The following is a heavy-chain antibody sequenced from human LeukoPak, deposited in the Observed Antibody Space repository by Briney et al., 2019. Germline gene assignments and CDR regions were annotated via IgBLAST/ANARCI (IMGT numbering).Heavy chain of an antibody. CDR2: IWYDGSNK. Sequence: AGGSLRLSCAVSGFSYSSYGMHWVRQAPGKGLEWVAVIWYDGSNKYYADSVKGRFTISRDNSKNTLYLQMNSLRAEDTAVYYCARGRPDPYCGGDCYQGFDPWGQGTLVTVSS. CDR3: ARGRPDPYCGGDCYQGFDP. CDR1: GFSYSSYG. D-gene: IGHD2-21*02. V-gene: IGHV3-33*01. J-gene: IGHJ5*02.